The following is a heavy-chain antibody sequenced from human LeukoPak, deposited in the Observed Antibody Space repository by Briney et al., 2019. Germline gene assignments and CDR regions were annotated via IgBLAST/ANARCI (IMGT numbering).Heavy chain of an antibody. D-gene: IGHD5-12*01. Sequence: SETLSLTCTVSGGSISSYYWSWIRQPPGKGLEWIGYIYYSGSTNYNPSLKSRVTISVDTSKNQFSLKLSSVTAADTAVYYCARSGVATIFHYYYYMDVWGKGTTVTVSS. CDR3: ARSGVATIFHYYYYMDV. J-gene: IGHJ6*03. CDR1: GGSISSYY. V-gene: IGHV4-59*01. CDR2: IYYSGST.